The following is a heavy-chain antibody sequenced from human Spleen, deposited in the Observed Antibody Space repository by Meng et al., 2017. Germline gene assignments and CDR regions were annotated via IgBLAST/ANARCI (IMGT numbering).Heavy chain of an antibody. Sequence: QVQLVQSGSELKKPGASVKVSCKASGYTFINYAMNWVRQAPGQGLEWMGIINPDGGSTIYAQNFQGRVTMTRDTSTNTVYMELSSLRFDDTAVYYCARAVAGFEYFQHWGQGTLVTVSS. CDR3: ARAVAGFEYFQH. D-gene: IGHD6-19*01. CDR1: GYTFINYA. CDR2: INPDGGST. J-gene: IGHJ1*01. V-gene: IGHV1-46*01.